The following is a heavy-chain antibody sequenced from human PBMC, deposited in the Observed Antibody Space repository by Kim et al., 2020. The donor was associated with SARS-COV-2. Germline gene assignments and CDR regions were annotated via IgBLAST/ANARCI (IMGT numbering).Heavy chain of an antibody. V-gene: IGHV4-38-2*02. CDR2: IYHSGST. CDR3: ARQTSYYYDSSGYYYYLGWFDP. Sequence: SETLSLTCTVSGYSISSGYYWGWIRQPPGKGLEWIGSIYHSGSTYYNPSLKSRVTISVDTSKNQFSLKLSSVTAADTAVYYCARQTSYYYDSSGYYYYLGWFDPWGQGTLVTVSS. CDR1: GYSISSGYY. J-gene: IGHJ5*02. D-gene: IGHD3-22*01.